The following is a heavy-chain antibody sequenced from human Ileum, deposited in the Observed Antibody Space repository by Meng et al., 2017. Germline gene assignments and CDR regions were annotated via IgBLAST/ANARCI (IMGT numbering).Heavy chain of an antibody. Sequence: QLTLKETVPALVKAKQTLTLTCNFPGSSLATSGVSVAWIRQPPGEALEWLALIYWDDDKRYSPSLKNRLAITKDTSKNQVVLTMTNMDPMDTGTYYCAHSPQGYFDYWGPGTLVTVSS. V-gene: IGHV2-5*02. CDR3: AHSPQGYFDY. J-gene: IGHJ4*02. CDR2: IYWDDDK. CDR1: GSSLATSGVS.